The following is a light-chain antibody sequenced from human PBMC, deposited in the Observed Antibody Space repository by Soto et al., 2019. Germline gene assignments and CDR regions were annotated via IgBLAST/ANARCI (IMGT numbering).Light chain of an antibody. CDR1: QSVGTF. J-gene: IGKJ3*01. V-gene: IGKV3-11*01. CDR3: QQYNNWPPFT. Sequence: EIVLTQSPATLSLSPGERATLSCRASQSVGTFFAWYQQKPGQAPRLLIYDASNRATGIPARFSVSGSGTEFTLTISSLQSEDFAVYYCQQYNNWPPFTFGPGTKVDIK. CDR2: DAS.